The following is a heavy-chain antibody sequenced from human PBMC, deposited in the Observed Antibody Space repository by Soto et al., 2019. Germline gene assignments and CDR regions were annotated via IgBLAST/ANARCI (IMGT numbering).Heavy chain of an antibody. V-gene: IGHV4-61*01. D-gene: IGHD2-2*01. CDR1: GGSVSSGSYY. CDR3: ARDAAAINYYYYGMDV. Sequence: PSETLSLTCTVSGGSVSSGSYYWSWIRQPPGKGLEWIGYIYYSGSTNYNPSLKSRVTISVDTSKNQFSLKLSSVTAADTAVYYCARDAAAINYYYYGMDVWGQGTTVTAP. CDR2: IYYSGST. J-gene: IGHJ6*02.